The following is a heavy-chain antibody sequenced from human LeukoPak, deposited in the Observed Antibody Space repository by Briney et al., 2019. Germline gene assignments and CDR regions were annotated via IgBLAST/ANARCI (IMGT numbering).Heavy chain of an antibody. CDR2: IYYSGST. CDR3: ASHLGGGYDIFDY. Sequence: PSETLSLTCTVSGGSISSSSYYWGWIRQPPGKGLEWIGSIYYSGSTYYNPSLKSRATISVDTSKNQFSLKLSSVTAADTAVYYCASHLGGGYDIFDYWGQGTLVTVSS. V-gene: IGHV4-39*07. D-gene: IGHD5-12*01. J-gene: IGHJ4*02. CDR1: GGSISSSSYY.